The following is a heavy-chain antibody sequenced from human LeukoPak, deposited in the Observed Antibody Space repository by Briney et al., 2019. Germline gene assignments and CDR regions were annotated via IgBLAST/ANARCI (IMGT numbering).Heavy chain of an antibody. J-gene: IGHJ5*02. CDR2: INHSGSS. CDR1: GGSFSGYY. CDR3: ALIFGVVIGSWFDP. D-gene: IGHD3-3*01. V-gene: IGHV4-34*01. Sequence: SETLSLTCAVYGGSFSGYYWSWIRQPPGKGLEWIGEINHSGSSNYNPSLKSRVTISVDTSKNQFSLKLSSVTAADTAVYYCALIFGVVIGSWFDPWGQGTLVTVSS.